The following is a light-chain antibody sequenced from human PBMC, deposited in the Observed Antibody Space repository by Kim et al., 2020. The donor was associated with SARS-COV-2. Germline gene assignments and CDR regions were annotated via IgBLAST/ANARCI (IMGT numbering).Light chain of an antibody. V-gene: IGLV6-57*04. CDR2: EDD. Sequence: NFMLTQPLSVSESPGKTVTISCTRSSGSIDDNYVQWYQQRPGGVPTAVIYEDDQRPSGVSDRFSGSIDNSSNSAPLTISGLKTEDEADYYCQSYKRSNVVFGGGTQLTVL. J-gene: IGLJ2*01. CDR3: QSYKRSNVV. CDR1: SGSIDDNY.